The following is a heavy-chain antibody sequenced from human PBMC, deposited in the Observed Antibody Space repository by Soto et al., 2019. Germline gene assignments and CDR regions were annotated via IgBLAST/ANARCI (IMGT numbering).Heavy chain of an antibody. CDR2: VHYSGST. V-gene: IGHV4-59*08. D-gene: IGHD3-22*01. Sequence: QVQLQESGPGLVKPSETLSLTCTVSGGSTSSYYWNWIRQPPGKGLEWIGYVHYSGSTNYNPSLKRRVTISLDTSKNQLSLKLSSVTAADPAVYYCARFESSGLFDYWGQGTLVIVSS. CDR1: GGSTSSYY. CDR3: ARFESSGLFDY. J-gene: IGHJ4*02.